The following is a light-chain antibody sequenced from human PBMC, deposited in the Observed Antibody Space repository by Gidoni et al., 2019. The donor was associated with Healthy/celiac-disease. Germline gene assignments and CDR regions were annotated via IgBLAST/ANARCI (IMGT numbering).Light chain of an antibody. J-gene: IGLJ2*01. CDR2: DVS. CDR1: SSDVGGYNY. V-gene: IGLV2-11*01. Sequence: QSALTQPRPGSGSPGQSVPISFTGTSSDVGGYNYVSWYQQHPGKAPNRMIYDVSKRPSGVPDRFSGSKSGNTASLTISGLQAEDEADYYCCSYAGSYTFYVVFGGGTKLTVL. CDR3: CSYAGSYTFYVV.